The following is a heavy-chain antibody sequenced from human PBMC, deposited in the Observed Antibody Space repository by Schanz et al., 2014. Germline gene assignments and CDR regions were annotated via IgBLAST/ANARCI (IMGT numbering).Heavy chain of an antibody. CDR3: ARSAGRDFWSGYYTRFDY. D-gene: IGHD3-3*01. V-gene: IGHV1-3*04. CDR1: EYSFTSYS. Sequence: QVHLVQSGAEVKRPGASVKVSCKASEYSFTSYSMHWVRQAPGQRLEWMGWINTGSGDTKYSQNFQGRVTITRDTSASTAYMEWSSLRSEDTAVYYCARSAGRDFWSGYYTRFDYWGQGTLVTVSS. CDR2: INTGSGDT. J-gene: IGHJ4*02.